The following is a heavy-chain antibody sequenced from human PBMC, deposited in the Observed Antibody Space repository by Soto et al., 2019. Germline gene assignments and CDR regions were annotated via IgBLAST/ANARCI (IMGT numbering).Heavy chain of an antibody. V-gene: IGHV5-51*01. J-gene: IGHJ4*02. CDR3: PRPINYICDF. CDR2: IKPGASDI. CDR1: GYKFDNAW. Sequence: EVQLVQSGAEVKKPGESLKISCKGAGYKFDNAWIGWVRQMPGKGLEWMGIIKPGASDIRYSPSFRGQVIISADAAVSTAYLQLNSLTASDTAIYYCPRPINYICDFWGQGTLVTVSS. D-gene: IGHD1-7*01.